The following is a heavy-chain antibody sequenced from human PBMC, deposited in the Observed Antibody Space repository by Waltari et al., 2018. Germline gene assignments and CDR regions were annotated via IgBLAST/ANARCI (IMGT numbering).Heavy chain of an antibody. V-gene: IGHV1-8*03. CDR3: ARGTAKAMGV. Sequence: QVQLVQSGAEVKKPGDSVKVSCKASGYTFTSYDLNWVRQAPGKGLEWMGWMNPNSGNIGYAQKFQGRVTITRNTSISTAYMELSSLRSEDTAVYYCARGTAKAMGVWGQGTLVTVSS. CDR1: GYTFTSYD. J-gene: IGHJ4*02. D-gene: IGHD5-18*01. CDR2: MNPNSGNI.